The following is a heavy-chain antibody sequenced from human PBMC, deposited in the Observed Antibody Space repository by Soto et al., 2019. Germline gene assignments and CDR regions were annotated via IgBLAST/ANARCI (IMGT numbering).Heavy chain of an antibody. CDR1: GYTFTSYG. D-gene: IGHD6-13*01. V-gene: IGHV1-18*01. CDR2: ISAYNGNT. Sequence: ASVKVSCKASGYTFTSYGISWVRQAPGQGLEWMGWISAYNGNTNYAQKLQGRVTMTTHTSTSTAYMELRSLRSEDTAVYYCARASDPKYSSSTFDYWGQGTLVTAPQ. CDR3: ARASDPKYSSSTFDY. J-gene: IGHJ4*02.